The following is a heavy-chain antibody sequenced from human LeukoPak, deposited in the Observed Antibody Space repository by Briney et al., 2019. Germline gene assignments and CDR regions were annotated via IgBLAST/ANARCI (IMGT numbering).Heavy chain of an antibody. V-gene: IGHV4-34*01. CDR1: GGSFSGYY. D-gene: IGHD3-3*01. Sequence: SETLSLTCAVYGGSFSGYYWSWIRQPPGKGLEWIGEINHSGSTNYNPSLKSRVTISVDTSKNQFSLKLSSVTAADTAVYYCARGYVGRITIFGVVTPKTRYYYMDVWGKGTTVTVSS. J-gene: IGHJ6*03. CDR2: INHSGST. CDR3: ARGYVGRITIFGVVTPKTRYYYMDV.